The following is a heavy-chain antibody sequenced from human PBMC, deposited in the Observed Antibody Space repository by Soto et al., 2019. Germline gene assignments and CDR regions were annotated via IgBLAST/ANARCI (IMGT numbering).Heavy chain of an antibody. CDR3: ARHGGYYDILTGHPA. J-gene: IGHJ4*02. CDR1: GGSISSSNNY. CDR2: TSYSGST. V-gene: IGHV4-39*01. D-gene: IGHD3-9*01. Sequence: SETLSLTCSVSGGSISSSNNYWGWIRQSPGKGLEWTGSTSYSGSTYYNPSLKTRLTMSVDTSNNQFSLRLSSVTAADTAVYYCARHGGYYDILTGHPAWGQGTLVTVSS.